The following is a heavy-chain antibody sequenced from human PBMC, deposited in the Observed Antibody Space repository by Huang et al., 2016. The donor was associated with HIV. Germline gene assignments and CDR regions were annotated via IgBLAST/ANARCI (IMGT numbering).Heavy chain of an antibody. Sequence: EVQLVESGGGLVKPGGSLRLSCAASGFSLDSYKMYWVRHTPGKGLEWVSSISPSSSFIDYADSVKGRFSISRDNAKNSLYLQMNNLRGEDTAVYYCARDRGQQLSPFDSWGQGTLVTVSS. J-gene: IGHJ4*02. CDR1: GFSLDSYK. D-gene: IGHD6-13*01. V-gene: IGHV3-21*01. CDR2: ISPSSSFI. CDR3: ARDRGQQLSPFDS.